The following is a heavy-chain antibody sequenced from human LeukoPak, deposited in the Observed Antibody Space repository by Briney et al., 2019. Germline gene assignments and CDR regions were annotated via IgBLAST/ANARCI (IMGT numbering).Heavy chain of an antibody. CDR1: SGSISTSNYY. CDR2: VFYSGST. Sequence: SETLSLTCTVSSGSISTSNYYWGWVRQPPGKALEWIGNVFYSGSTYYSPSLKSRVTISVDTSKNQFSLKLSSVTAADTAVYYCASPLVDYYDSSGYYYFDYWGQGTLVTVSS. CDR3: ASPLVDYYDSSGYYYFDY. J-gene: IGHJ4*02. D-gene: IGHD3-22*01. V-gene: IGHV4-39*01.